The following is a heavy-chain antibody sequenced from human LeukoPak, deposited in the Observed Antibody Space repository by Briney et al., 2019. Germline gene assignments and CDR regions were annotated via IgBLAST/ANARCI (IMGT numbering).Heavy chain of an antibody. CDR3: AREGIAAAGPNYYYYMDV. J-gene: IGHJ6*03. D-gene: IGHD6-13*01. CDR1: GYTFTSYG. V-gene: IGHV1-18*01. Sequence: ASVKVSCKASGYTFTSYGISWVRQAPGQGLEWMGWISAYNGNTNYAQKLQGRVTMTTDTSTSTAYMELRSLRSDDTAVYYCAREGIAAAGPNYYYYMDVWGNGTTVIVSS. CDR2: ISAYNGNT.